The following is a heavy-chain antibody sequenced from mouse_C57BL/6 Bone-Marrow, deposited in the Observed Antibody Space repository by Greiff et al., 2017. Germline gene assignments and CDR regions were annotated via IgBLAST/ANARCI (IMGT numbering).Heavy chain of an antibody. Sequence: QVQLQQPGAELVMPGASVKLSCKASGYTFTSYWMHWVKQRPGQGLEWIGEIDPSDSYTNYNQKFKGKSTLTVDKSSSTAYMQLSSLTSEDSAVYYCARWDLGLRPFDYWGQGTTLTVSS. CDR2: IDPSDSYT. D-gene: IGHD2-4*01. CDR3: ARWDLGLRPFDY. V-gene: IGHV1-69*01. J-gene: IGHJ2*01. CDR1: GYTFTSYW.